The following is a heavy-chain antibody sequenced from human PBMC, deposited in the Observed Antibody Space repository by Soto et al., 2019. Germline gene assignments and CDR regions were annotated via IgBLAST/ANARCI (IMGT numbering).Heavy chain of an antibody. J-gene: IGHJ5*02. Sequence: ASVKVSCKASGYIFTSYGISWVRQAPGQGLEWMGWISSYNGNTNYAQKVQGRVTMTTDTSTSTTYMELRSLRSDDTAVYYCATGPRYCSITTCFSGFTWFDPWGQGLFVTVSS. V-gene: IGHV1-18*04. CDR3: ATGPRYCSITTCFSGFTWFDP. CDR2: ISSYNGNT. CDR1: GYIFTSYG. D-gene: IGHD2-2*01.